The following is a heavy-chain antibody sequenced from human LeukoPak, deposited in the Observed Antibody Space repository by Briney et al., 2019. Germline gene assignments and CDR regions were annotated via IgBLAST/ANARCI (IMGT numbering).Heavy chain of an antibody. CDR2: IYPGDSDT. V-gene: IGHV5-51*01. CDR3: ARQDSSGYYYSWFDP. D-gene: IGHD3-22*01. J-gene: IGHJ5*02. Sequence: GESLKISCKGSGYSFTNYWIGWVRQMPGKGLEWMGNIYPGDSDTRYSPSFQGQVTISADKPISTAYLQWSSLKASDTAMYYCARQDSSGYYYSWFDPWGQGTLVTVSS. CDR1: GYSFTNYW.